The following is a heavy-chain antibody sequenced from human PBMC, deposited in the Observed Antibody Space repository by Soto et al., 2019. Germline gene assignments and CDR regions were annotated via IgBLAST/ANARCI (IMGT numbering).Heavy chain of an antibody. CDR2: IIPIFGTA. CDR3: ARRMVRGVLAYYFDY. CDR1: GGTFSSYA. Sequence: QVQLVQSGAEVKKPGSSVKVSCKASGGTFSSYAISWVRQAPGQGLEWMGGIIPIFGTANYAQKFQVRVTITADESTSTAYMELSSLRSEDTAVYYCARRMVRGVLAYYFDYWGQGTLVTVSS. V-gene: IGHV1-69*01. J-gene: IGHJ4*02. D-gene: IGHD3-10*01.